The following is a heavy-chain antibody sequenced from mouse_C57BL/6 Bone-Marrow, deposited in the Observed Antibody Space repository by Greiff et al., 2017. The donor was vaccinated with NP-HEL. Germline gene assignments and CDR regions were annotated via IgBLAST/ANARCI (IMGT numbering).Heavy chain of an antibody. CDR1: GYTFTDYY. D-gene: IGHD2-3*01. Sequence: EVQLQQSGPELVKPGASVKISCKASGYTFTDYYMNWVKQSHGKSLEWIGDINPNNGGTSYNQKFKGKATLTVDKSSSTAYMELRSLTSEDSAVYYCARDRGWLPFDYWGQGTTLTVSS. J-gene: IGHJ2*01. V-gene: IGHV1-26*01. CDR2: INPNNGGT. CDR3: ARDRGWLPFDY.